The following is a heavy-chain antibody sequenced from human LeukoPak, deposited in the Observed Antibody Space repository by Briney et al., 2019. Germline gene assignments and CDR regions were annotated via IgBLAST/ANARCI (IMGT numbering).Heavy chain of an antibody. V-gene: IGHV3-33*08. CDR1: GFTFSTYI. Sequence: HTGGSLRLSCAASGFTFSTYIMHWVRQAPGKGLEWVAFKGRFTISRDISKNTLYLQMSSLRAEDTALYYCARGRIERRSMIGDDWGQGTLVTVSS. D-gene: IGHD3-10*02. CDR3: ARGRIERRSMIGDD. J-gene: IGHJ4*02.